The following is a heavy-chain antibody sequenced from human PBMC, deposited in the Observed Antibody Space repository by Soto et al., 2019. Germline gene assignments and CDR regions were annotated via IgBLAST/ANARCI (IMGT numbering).Heavy chain of an antibody. CDR3: ARGPRRGMATIISYSPYYFDY. CDR2: INHSGST. CDR1: GGSFSCYY. J-gene: IGHJ4*02. D-gene: IGHD5-12*01. V-gene: IGHV4-34*01. Sequence: SETLSLTCAVYGGSFSCYYWSWIRQPPGKGLEWIGEINHSGSTNYNPSLKSRVTISVDTSKNQFSLKLSSVTAADTAVYYCARGPRRGMATIISYSPYYFDYWGQGTLVTVSS.